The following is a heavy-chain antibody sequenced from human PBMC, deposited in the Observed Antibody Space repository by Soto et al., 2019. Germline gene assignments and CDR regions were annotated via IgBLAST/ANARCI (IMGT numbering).Heavy chain of an antibody. CDR3: ARDRSNSPDYFDY. CDR2: IYFSGRT. D-gene: IGHD6-6*01. J-gene: IGHJ4*02. Sequence: SETLSLTCTVSGGSISSDDYYWSWIRQPPGKGLEWIGYIYFSGRTDYNPSLKSRLTISLDTSKNQFSLKLSSVSAADTAVYYCARDRSNSPDYFDYWGQGTLVTVPQ. V-gene: IGHV4-30-4*01. CDR1: GGSISSDDYY.